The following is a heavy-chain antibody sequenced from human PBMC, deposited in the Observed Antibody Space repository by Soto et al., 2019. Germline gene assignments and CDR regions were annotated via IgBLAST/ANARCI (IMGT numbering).Heavy chain of an antibody. Sequence: ALVQVSCKASAGTFSSYTIRWVRQAPGPGLDWMGRIIPILVIANYAQKFQSRVTITADKSTSTAYMNLNSQRSMDTAVYYCARDVVDIVVVPAAQNDAFDIWGQGTMVTVSS. J-gene: IGHJ3*02. V-gene: IGHV1-69*04. CDR1: AGTFSSYT. CDR3: ARDVVDIVVVPAAQNDAFDI. D-gene: IGHD2-2*03. CDR2: IIPILVIA.